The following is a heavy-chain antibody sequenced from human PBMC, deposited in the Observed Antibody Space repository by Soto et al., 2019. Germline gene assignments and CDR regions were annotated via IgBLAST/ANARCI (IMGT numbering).Heavy chain of an antibody. V-gene: IGHV1-2*02. D-gene: IGHD3-22*01. CDR1: GYTFTGYY. CDR3: ARAGNTYYYDSSGYNDY. CDR2: INPNSGGT. Sequence: GASVKVSCKASGYTFTGYYMHWVRQAPGQGLEWMGWINPNSGGTNYAQKFQGRVTMTRDTSISTAYMELSRLRPDDTAVYYCARAGNTYYYDSSGYNDYWGQGTLVTVSS. J-gene: IGHJ4*02.